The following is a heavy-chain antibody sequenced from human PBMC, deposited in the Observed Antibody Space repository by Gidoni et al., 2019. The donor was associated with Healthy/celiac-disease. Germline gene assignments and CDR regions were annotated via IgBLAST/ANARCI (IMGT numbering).Heavy chain of an antibody. V-gene: IGHV3-15*01. D-gene: IGHD3-3*01. CDR2: NKSKTDGGTT. Sequence: EVQLVESGGGLVKPGGSLRLSCAASGFTFSNAWMSWVRQAPGKGLEWVGRNKSKTDGGTTDYAAPVKGRFTISRDDSKNTLYLQMNSLKTEDTAVYYCTTDHSGSVRQVFGVVIIFSYWGQGTLVTVSS. CDR3: TTDHSGSVRQVFGVVIIFSY. CDR1: GFTFSNAW. J-gene: IGHJ4*02.